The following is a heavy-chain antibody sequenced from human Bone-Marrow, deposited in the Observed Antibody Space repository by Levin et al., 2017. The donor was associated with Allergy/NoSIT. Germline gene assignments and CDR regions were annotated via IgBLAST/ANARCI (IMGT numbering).Heavy chain of an antibody. D-gene: IGHD2-15*01. CDR3: ARDWSIGNWYFDL. CDR1: GGSISSTNW. CDR2: IFHSGIT. V-gene: IGHV4-4*02. Sequence: SETLSLTCAVSGGSISSTNWWSWVRQSPGKGLEWIGEIFHSGITNYNPSLKSRVSISVDKSKNQFSLTMNSVTAADTAIYYCARDWSIGNWYFDLWGRGTLVTVSS. J-gene: IGHJ2*01.